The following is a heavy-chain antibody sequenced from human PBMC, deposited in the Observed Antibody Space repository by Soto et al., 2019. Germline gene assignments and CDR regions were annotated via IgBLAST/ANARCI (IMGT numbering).Heavy chain of an antibody. CDR2: IYYSGST. CDR1: GGSISSYY. Sequence: SETLSLTCTVSGGSISSYYWSWIRQPPGKGLEWIGYIYYSGSTNYNPSLKSRVTISVDTSKNQFSLKLSSVTAADTAVYYCARRGWLRGFDIWGQGTMVTVSS. J-gene: IGHJ3*02. D-gene: IGHD5-12*01. CDR3: ARRGWLRGFDI. V-gene: IGHV4-59*08.